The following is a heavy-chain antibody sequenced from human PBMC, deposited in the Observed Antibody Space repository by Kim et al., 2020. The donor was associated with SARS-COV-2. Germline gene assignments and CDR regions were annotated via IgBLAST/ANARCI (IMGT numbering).Heavy chain of an antibody. V-gene: IGHV6-1*01. D-gene: IGHD3-16*01. J-gene: IGHJ5*02. Sequence: VKSRITINPDTSKNQFSLQLNSVTPEDTAVYYCARAQRVWGHRLSSFDPWGQGTLVTVSS. CDR3: ARAQRVWGHRLSSFDP.